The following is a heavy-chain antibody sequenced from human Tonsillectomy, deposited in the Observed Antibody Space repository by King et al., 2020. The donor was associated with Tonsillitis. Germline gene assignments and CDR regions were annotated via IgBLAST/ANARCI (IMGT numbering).Heavy chain of an antibody. CDR3: TTAPTTLHAFDI. Sequence: VQLVESGGGLVKPGGSLRLSCAASGFTFSNTWMSWVRQAPGKALEWVGRIKSKTDGGTTDYAAPVKGRFTISRDDSKNTLYLLMNSLKTEDTAVYYCTTAPTTLHAFDIWGQGTMVTVSS. V-gene: IGHV3-15*01. D-gene: IGHD4-17*01. CDR2: IKSKTDGGTT. CDR1: GFTFSNTW. J-gene: IGHJ3*02.